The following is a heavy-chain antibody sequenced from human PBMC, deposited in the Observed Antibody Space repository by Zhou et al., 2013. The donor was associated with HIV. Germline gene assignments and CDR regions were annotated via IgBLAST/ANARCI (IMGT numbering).Heavy chain of an antibody. D-gene: IGHD4-4*01. CDR2: FSTSGSP. J-gene: IGHJ4*02. Sequence: QVQLQGSGPGLVKPSETLSLTCTVSGGSISSYYWSWIRQTAGKGLEWIGRFSTSGSPNYNPSLKSRVTMSVDTSKNQFSLKVNSVTAADTAVYYCARASVTVGIGALFDYWGQGTLVTVSS. CDR1: GGSISSYY. V-gene: IGHV4-4*07. CDR3: ARASVTVGIGALFDY.